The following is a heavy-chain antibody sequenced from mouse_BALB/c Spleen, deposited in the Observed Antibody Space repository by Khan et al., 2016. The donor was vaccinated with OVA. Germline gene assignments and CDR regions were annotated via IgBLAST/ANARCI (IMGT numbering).Heavy chain of an antibody. V-gene: IGHV2-6-7*01. J-gene: IGHJ4*01. CDR1: GFSLTGYG. D-gene: IGHD2-10*02. CDR3: GRDEYGNYREAMDY. Sequence: QVQLKQSGPGLVAPSQSLSITCTVSGFSLTGYGVNWVRQPPGKGLEWLGMIWGDGSTDYNSALKSRLSISKDNSKSQVFLKMISLQTDDTARYYCGRDEYGNYREAMDYWGQGTSVTVSS. CDR2: IWGDGST.